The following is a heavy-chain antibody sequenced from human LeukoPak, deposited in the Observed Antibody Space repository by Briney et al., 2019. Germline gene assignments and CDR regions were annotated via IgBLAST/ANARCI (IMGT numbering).Heavy chain of an antibody. Sequence: ASVKVSCKASGYTFTSYDINWVRQATGQGLEWMGWMNPNSGNTGYAQKFQGRVTMTRNTSISTAYMELSSLRSEDTAVYYCARGFGCSGGSCYDWFDPWGQGTLVTVPS. CDR2: MNPNSGNT. J-gene: IGHJ5*02. D-gene: IGHD2-15*01. V-gene: IGHV1-8*01. CDR1: GYTFTSYD. CDR3: ARGFGCSGGSCYDWFDP.